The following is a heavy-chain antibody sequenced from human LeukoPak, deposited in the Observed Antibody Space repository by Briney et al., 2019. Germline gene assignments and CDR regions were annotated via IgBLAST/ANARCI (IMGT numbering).Heavy chain of an antibody. CDR2: ISYDGSSK. V-gene: IGHV3-30-3*01. J-gene: IGHJ4*02. D-gene: IGHD3-22*01. Sequence: GGSLRLSCAASGFTFSTYAMHGVRQAPGKGLEWVAIISYDGSSKYYANSVKGRFTISRDNSKSTLYLQMHSLRHEDTAVYYCARGDDSSGQVDYWGQGTLVTVSS. CDR3: ARGDDSSGQVDY. CDR1: GFTFSTYA.